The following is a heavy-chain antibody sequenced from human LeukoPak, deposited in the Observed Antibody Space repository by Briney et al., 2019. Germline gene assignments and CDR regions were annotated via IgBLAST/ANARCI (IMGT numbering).Heavy chain of an antibody. CDR3: ARDEFGYGDYEGGDY. V-gene: IGHV1-2*02. CDR2: INPNSGGT. CDR1: GYTFTSYG. D-gene: IGHD4-17*01. Sequence: ASVKVSCKASGYTFTSYGISWVRQAPGQGLEWMGWINPNSGGTNYAQKFQGRVTMTRDTSIGTAYMELSRLRSDDTAVYYCARDEFGYGDYEGGDYWGQGTLVTVSS. J-gene: IGHJ4*02.